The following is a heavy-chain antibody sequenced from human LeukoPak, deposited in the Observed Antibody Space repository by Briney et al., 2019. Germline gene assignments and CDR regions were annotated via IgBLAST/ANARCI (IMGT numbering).Heavy chain of an antibody. CDR1: GFTFSSYW. CDR2: IKQDGSEK. V-gene: IGHV3-7*01. Sequence: PGGSLRLSCAAPGFTFSSYWMSWVRQAPGKGLEWVANIKQDGSEKYYVDSVKGRFTISRDNAKNSLYLQMNGLRAEDTAVYYCALMAAAGFDYWGQGTLVTVSS. D-gene: IGHD6-13*01. CDR3: ALMAAAGFDY. J-gene: IGHJ4*02.